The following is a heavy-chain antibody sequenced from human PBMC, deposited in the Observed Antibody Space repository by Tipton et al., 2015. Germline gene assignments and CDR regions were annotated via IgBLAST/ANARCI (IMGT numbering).Heavy chain of an antibody. CDR1: GFTFSRYW. V-gene: IGHV3-7*01. CDR3: ARDVNGGYYDV. J-gene: IGHJ3*01. Sequence: GSLRLSCAASGFTFSRYWMRWVRQTPGKGLEWVGQIKNDGSNKYYLDSMEGRFSISRDNAKNSLYLQMNTLRAEDTGVYYCARDVNGGYYDVWGQGTTVTVSP. CDR2: IKNDGSNK. D-gene: IGHD3-10*01.